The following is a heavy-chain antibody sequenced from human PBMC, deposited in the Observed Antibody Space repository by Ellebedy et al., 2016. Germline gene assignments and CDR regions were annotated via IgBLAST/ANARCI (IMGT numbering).Heavy chain of an antibody. Sequence: GESLKISXRASGFTFGDYSMSWFRQAPGKGLEWVGFVRRRAYGGTTDYAASVMGRFTISRDDSKSFAYLQMNSLKTEDTAVYYCSRISDYGDYRGVDSWGQGTLVTVSS. J-gene: IGHJ4*02. CDR3: SRISDYGDYRGVDS. V-gene: IGHV3-49*03. CDR2: VRRRAYGGTT. D-gene: IGHD4-17*01. CDR1: GFTFGDYS.